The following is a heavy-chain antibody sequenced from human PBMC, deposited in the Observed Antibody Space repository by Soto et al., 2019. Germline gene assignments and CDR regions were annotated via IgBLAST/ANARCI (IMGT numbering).Heavy chain of an antibody. CDR3: ARAPYYYDSSGYYGFDY. CDR2: IYHSGST. CDR1: GGSISSGGYS. D-gene: IGHD3-22*01. V-gene: IGHV4-30-2*01. J-gene: IGHJ4*02. Sequence: SETLSLTCAVSGGSISSGGYSWSWIRQPPGKGLEWIGYIYHSGSTYYNPSLKSRVTISVDRSKNQFSLKLSSVTAADTAVYYCARAPYYYDSSGYYGFDYWGQGTLVTVSS.